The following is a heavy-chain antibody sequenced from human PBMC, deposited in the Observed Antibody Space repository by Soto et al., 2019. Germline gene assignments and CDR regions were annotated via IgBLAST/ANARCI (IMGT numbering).Heavy chain of an antibody. CDR2: IYYSGST. J-gene: IGHJ6*03. V-gene: IGHV4-31*03. CDR1: GPSISSGGYY. CDR3: ARDSSSRGGYYYYVDV. D-gene: IGHD6-6*01. Sequence: SETLSLTCTGSGPSISSGGYYWSWTRQHPGKGLEWIGYIYYSGSTYYNPSLKSRVTISVDTSKNQFSLKLSSVTAADTAVYYCARDSSSRGGYYYYVDVWGKGTTVT.